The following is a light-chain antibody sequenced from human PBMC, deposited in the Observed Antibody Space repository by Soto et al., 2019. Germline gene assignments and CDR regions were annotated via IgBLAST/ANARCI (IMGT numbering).Light chain of an antibody. J-gene: IGKJ1*01. CDR2: GAS. Sequence: EIVLTQSPGTLSLSPGERATLSCRASQSVSSSFLAWYQQKPGQAPRLLIYGASIRATGIPDRFSGSGSGTDLTLTISRVEPEDFAVYYCQQYGSSPWTFAQGTKEEL. V-gene: IGKV3-20*01. CDR3: QQYGSSPWT. CDR1: QSVSSSF.